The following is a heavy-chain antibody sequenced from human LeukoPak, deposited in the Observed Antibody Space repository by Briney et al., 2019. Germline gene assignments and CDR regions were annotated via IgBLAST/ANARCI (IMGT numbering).Heavy chain of an antibody. CDR1: GFTFSSYA. CDR2: ISNSGGST. V-gene: IGHV3-23*01. Sequence: PGGSLRLSCAASGFTFSSYAMSWVRQAPGKGLEWVSVISNSGGSTFYADSVKGRFTISRDNSKNTLYLQMNSPRVEDTAIYYCLKDFLGGWYGYFDYWGQGTLVTVSS. CDR3: LKDFLGGWYGYFDY. D-gene: IGHD6-19*01. J-gene: IGHJ4*02.